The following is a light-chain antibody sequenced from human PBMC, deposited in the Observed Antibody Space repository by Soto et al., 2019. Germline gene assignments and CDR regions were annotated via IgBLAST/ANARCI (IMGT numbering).Light chain of an antibody. V-gene: IGKV1-17*03. CDR1: RGISNS. CDR3: LQYNSYPFT. Sequence: DIQMTQSPSAMSASLGDRVTITCRASRGISNSLAWFQQKPGRVPKRLIYDASTLQSWAPSRFSGSASGAAFTLTISSLQPEDFATYYCLQYNSYPFTFGGGTKVEIK. CDR2: DAS. J-gene: IGKJ4*01.